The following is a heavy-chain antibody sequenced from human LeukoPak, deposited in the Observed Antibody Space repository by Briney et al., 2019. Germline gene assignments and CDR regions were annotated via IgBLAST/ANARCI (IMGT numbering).Heavy chain of an antibody. J-gene: IGHJ4*02. V-gene: IGHV3-74*01. Sequence: PGGSLRLSCAASGFTFSSYWMNCVCQAPGKGLVWVSRIASDGSSTTYADSVKGRFSISRDNAKNTLYLQMNSLRVEDTAVYYCARGRPHGNDYWGQGTLVTVSS. CDR1: GFTFSSYW. CDR3: ARGRPHGNDY. D-gene: IGHD4-23*01. CDR2: IASDGSST.